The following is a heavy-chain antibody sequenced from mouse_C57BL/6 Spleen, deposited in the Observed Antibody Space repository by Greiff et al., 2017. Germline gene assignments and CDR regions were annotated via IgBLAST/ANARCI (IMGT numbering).Heavy chain of an antibody. CDR1: GYTFTDYN. J-gene: IGHJ1*03. D-gene: IGHD2-3*01. Sequence: EVKLQESGPELVKPGASEKMSCKASGYTFTDYNMHWVKQSHGKSLEWIGYINPNNGGTSYNQKFKGKATLTVNKSSSTAYMELRSLTSEDSAVYYCARRDGYYPSYWYFDVWGTGTTVTVSS. V-gene: IGHV1-22*01. CDR2: INPNNGGT. CDR3: ARRDGYYPSYWYFDV.